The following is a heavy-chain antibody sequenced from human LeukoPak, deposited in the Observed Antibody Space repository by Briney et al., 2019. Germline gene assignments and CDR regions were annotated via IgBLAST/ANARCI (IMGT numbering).Heavy chain of an antibody. CDR1: GFTFDDYA. Sequence: PGRSLSLSCAASGFTFDDYAMHWVRQAPGKGLEWVSGISWNSGSIGYADSVKGRFTISRDNAKNSLYLQMNSLRAEDTALYYCAKDSGSYLDYWGQGNLVTVSS. D-gene: IGHD2-15*01. CDR2: ISWNSGSI. J-gene: IGHJ4*02. CDR3: AKDSGSYLDY. V-gene: IGHV3-9*01.